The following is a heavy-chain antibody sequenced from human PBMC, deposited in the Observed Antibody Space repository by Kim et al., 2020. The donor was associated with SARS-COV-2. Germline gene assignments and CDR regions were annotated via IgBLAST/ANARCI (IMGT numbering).Heavy chain of an antibody. V-gene: IGHV1-18*01. CDR3: ARDHLDGASMIVGVPGDY. CDR2: ISAYNGNT. CDR1: GYTFSSSG. Sequence: ASVKVSCKASGYTFSSSGINWVRQAPGQGLEWMGWISAYNGNTSYAQRVQGRVTMTTDTSTRTAYMELRSLRSDDTAVYYCARDHLDGASMIVGVPGDYWGQGTLVTVSS. J-gene: IGHJ4*02. D-gene: IGHD3-22*01.